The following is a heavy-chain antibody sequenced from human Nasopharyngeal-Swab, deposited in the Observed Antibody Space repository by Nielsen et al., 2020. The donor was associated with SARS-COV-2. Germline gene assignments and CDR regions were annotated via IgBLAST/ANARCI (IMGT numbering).Heavy chain of an antibody. Sequence: GESLKISCATSGFTFSPYTMTWVRQAPGKGLEWVAVIWYDGSNKYYADSVKGRFTISRDNSKNTLYLQMNSLRAEDTAVYYCARGTGYYYYMDVWGKGTTVTVSS. CDR3: ARGTGYYYYMDV. J-gene: IGHJ6*03. D-gene: IGHD1-14*01. CDR2: IWYDGSNK. CDR1: GFTFSPYT. V-gene: IGHV3-33*08.